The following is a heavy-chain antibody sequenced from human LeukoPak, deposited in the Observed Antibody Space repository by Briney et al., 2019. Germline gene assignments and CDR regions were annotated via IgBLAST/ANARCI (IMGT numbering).Heavy chain of an antibody. CDR2: ISGTGGST. CDR1: GFTFRSYA. D-gene: IGHD3-10*01. J-gene: IGHJ6*02. Sequence: GGSLRLSCGTSGFTFRSYAMSWVRQAPGKVLDWVSGISGTGGSTYYADSVKGRFTVSRDNSKNTLYLQMNSLRVEDTAVYYCAKDSTDLLWFGELSIGGMDVWGQGTTVTVSS. V-gene: IGHV3-23*01. CDR3: AKDSTDLLWFGELSIGGMDV.